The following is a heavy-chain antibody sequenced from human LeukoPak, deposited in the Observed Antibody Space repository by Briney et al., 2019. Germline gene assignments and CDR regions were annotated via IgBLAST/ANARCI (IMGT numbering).Heavy chain of an antibody. CDR1: GFTFDEYG. CDR2: INWNGGST. J-gene: IGHJ3*02. CDR3: ARDLMVRGVIRSPFDI. D-gene: IGHD3-10*01. Sequence: GGSLRLSCVASGFTFDEYGMSWVRQVPGKGLEWVSGINWNGGSTGYADSVKGRFTISRDNAKNSLYLQMHSLRAEDTALYWCARDLMVRGVIRSPFDIWGQGKVVTVSS. V-gene: IGHV3-20*04.